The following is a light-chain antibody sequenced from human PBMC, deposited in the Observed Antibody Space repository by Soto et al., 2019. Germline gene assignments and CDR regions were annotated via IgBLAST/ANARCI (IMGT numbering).Light chain of an antibody. V-gene: IGLV2-8*01. CDR1: SSDVGGYNY. Sequence: QSALTQPPSASGSPGQSVAISCTGTSSDVGGYNYVSWYQQHPGKAPKLMIYEVNKRPSGVPDRFSGSKSGNTASLTVSALEAEDEADYYCSSYAGSSYVFGAGTKLTVL. J-gene: IGLJ2*01. CDR3: SSYAGSSYV. CDR2: EVN.